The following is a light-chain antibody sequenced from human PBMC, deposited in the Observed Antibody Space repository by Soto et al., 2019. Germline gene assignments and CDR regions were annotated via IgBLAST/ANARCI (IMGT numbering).Light chain of an antibody. J-gene: IGLJ1*01. CDR1: SSDIGGYNY. CDR2: DVI. V-gene: IGLV2-14*03. Sequence: QSALTQPASVSGSPGQSITISCTGTSSDIGGYNYVSWYQHHPGKAPQLIIFDVINRPSGVSNRFSGSKSGNTASLTIFGLQAEDEADYYCFSYTSTTIDGFGSGTKLTVL. CDR3: FSYTSTTIDG.